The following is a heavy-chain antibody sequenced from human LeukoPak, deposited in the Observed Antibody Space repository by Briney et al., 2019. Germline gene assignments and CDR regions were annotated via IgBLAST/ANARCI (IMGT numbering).Heavy chain of an antibody. D-gene: IGHD2-8*01. CDR1: GDSVSSNSAA. V-gene: IGHV6-1*01. J-gene: IGHJ5*01. CDR3: ARAVLATKSEHWFDS. Sequence: SQTLSVTCALSGDSVSSNSAAWNWLRESPSRGLEWLGRTYYRSKWYNDYAVSVQGRIIINPDTSKNQFSLNLSSVTAADTAMYYCARAVLATKSEHWFDSWGQGTLVTVSS. CDR2: TYYRSKWYN.